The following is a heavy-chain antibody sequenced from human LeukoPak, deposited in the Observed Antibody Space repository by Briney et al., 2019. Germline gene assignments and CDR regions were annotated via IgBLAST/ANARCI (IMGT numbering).Heavy chain of an antibody. J-gene: IGHJ4*02. D-gene: IGHD1-26*01. V-gene: IGHV4-59*01. CDR2: IYYSGST. CDR1: GGSISSYY. Sequence: SETLSLTCSVSGGSISSYYWSWIRQPPGKGLEWIGYIYYSGSTNYNPSLKSRVTISVDTSNNHFSLKLSSVTAADTAMYYCARSGSSDGWDYWGQGTLVTVSS. CDR3: ARSGSSDGWDY.